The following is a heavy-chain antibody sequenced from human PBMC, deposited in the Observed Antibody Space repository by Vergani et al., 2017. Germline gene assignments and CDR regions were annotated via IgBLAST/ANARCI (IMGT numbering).Heavy chain of an antibody. Sequence: EVQLVESGGGLVKPGGSLRLSCAASGFTFSSYSMNWVRQAPGKGLEWVSSISSSSSYIYYADSVKGRFTISRDNAKNSLYMQMNSLRAEDTAVYYCARVSRPYGDYDSGGDLYYYYYGMDVWGQGTTVTVSS. CDR3: ARVSRPYGDYDSGGDLYYYYYGMDV. J-gene: IGHJ6*02. V-gene: IGHV3-21*01. CDR2: ISSSSSYI. D-gene: IGHD5-12*01. CDR1: GFTFSSYS.